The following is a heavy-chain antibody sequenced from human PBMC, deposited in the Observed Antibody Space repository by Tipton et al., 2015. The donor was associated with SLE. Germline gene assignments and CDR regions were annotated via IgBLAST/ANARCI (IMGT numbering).Heavy chain of an antibody. J-gene: IGHJ5*02. CDR2: IKQDGSEK. Sequence: SLRLSCAASGFTFSSYWMSWVRQAPGKGLEWVANIKQDGSEKYYVDSVKGRFTISRDNAKNSLYLQMNSLRAEDTAVYYCARAPGYDFWSGYYRGYWFDPWGQGTLVTVSS. V-gene: IGHV3-7*03. CDR1: GFTFSSYW. CDR3: ARAPGYDFWSGYYRGYWFDP. D-gene: IGHD3-3*01.